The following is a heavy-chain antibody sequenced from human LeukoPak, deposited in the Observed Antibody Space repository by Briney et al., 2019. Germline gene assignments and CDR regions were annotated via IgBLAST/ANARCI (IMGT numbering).Heavy chain of an antibody. CDR1: GDSISSGAYY. D-gene: IGHD1-1*01. J-gene: IGHJ4*02. V-gene: IGHV4-30-2*01. CDR2: FYGSGSA. Sequence: SETLSLTCTVSGDSISSGAYYWSWIRQPPGKGLEWIGYFYGSGSASYNPSLKSRVTISVDRSNNQFSLKMSSVTAADTAVYYCVRDVSQRRHFDYWGQGTLVPVSS. CDR3: VRDVSQRRHFDY.